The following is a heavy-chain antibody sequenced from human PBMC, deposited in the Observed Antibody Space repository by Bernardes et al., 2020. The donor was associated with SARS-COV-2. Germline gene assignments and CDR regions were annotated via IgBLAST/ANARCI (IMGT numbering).Heavy chain of an antibody. V-gene: IGHV4-34*01. Sequence: SETLSLTCEAYGGSFCGYYWSWIRQPPGKGLEWIGVINHSGSTNYYPSPKSRVTTTVDKSKNQISLQLSSVTAADTAVYYCAIGVKQIPHKHYDFWSVYYQQSAFYPWGQGTLVTVSA. CDR2: INHSGST. CDR3: AIGVKQIPHKHYDFWSVYYQQSAFYP. D-gene: IGHD3-3*01. J-gene: IGHJ5*02. CDR1: GGSFCGYY.